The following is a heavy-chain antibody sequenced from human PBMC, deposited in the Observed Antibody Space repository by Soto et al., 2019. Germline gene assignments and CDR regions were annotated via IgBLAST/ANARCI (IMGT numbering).Heavy chain of an antibody. CDR1: GFTFSNYG. V-gene: IGHV3-33*01. CDR2: IWYDGSKK. D-gene: IGHD2-8*02. J-gene: IGHJ5*02. Sequence: QVQLVESGGGVVQPGRSLTVSCAASGFTFSNYGMHWVRQAPDKGLEWVAVIWYDGSKKYYADSVKGRFTISRDDSKKTLYMEMNGLRVHDRAVYYGVSEDCFRDGTAPWGQGTLVTVSS. CDR3: VSEDCFRDGTAP.